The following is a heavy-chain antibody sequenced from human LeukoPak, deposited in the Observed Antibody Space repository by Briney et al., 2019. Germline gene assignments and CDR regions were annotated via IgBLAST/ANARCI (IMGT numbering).Heavy chain of an antibody. Sequence: ASVKVSCTASGYTFTSYSMHWVRQAPGQRLKWMGWINAGNGNTKFSQKFQGRVTITRDTSASTAYMELSSLRSEDTAVYYCARFLGGSYGMDVWGQGTTVTVSS. D-gene: IGHD1-26*01. CDR1: GYTFTSYS. CDR3: ARFLGGSYGMDV. CDR2: INAGNGNT. J-gene: IGHJ6*02. V-gene: IGHV1-3*01.